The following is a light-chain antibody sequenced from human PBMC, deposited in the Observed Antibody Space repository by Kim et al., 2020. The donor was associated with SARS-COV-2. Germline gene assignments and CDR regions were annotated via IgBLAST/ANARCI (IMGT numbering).Light chain of an antibody. CDR3: QVWDSGSDHYV. J-gene: IGLJ1*01. CDR2: NDN. CDR1: NIGSKS. V-gene: IGLV3-21*04. Sequence: SYELTQPPSVSLAPGKTAKITCGENNIGSKSVHWYQQKPGQAPVLVIYNDNNRPSAIPERFSGSNSGNTATLTISRVEAGDEADYYCQVWDSGSDHYV.